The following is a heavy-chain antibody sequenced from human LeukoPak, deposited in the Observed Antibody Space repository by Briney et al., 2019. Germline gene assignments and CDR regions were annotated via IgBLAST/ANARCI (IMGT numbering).Heavy chain of an antibody. Sequence: GASVKVSCKASGYTFTGYYMHWVRRAPGQGLEWMGWINPNSGGTNYAQKFQGRVTMTRDTSISTAYMELSRLRSDDTAVYYCARYPFSSWYLWFDPWGQGTLVTVSS. V-gene: IGHV1-2*02. J-gene: IGHJ5*02. CDR3: ARYPFSSWYLWFDP. CDR2: INPNSGGT. CDR1: GYTFTGYY. D-gene: IGHD6-13*01.